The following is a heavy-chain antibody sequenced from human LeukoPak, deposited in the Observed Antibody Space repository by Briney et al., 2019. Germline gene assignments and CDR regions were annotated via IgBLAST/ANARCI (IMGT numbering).Heavy chain of an antibody. V-gene: IGHV3-21*01. CDR1: GFTFSSYG. J-gene: IGHJ4*02. Sequence: GGSLRLSCAASGFTFSSYGMHWVRQAPGKGLEWVSSISSSSSYIYYADSVKGRFTISRDNAKNSLYLQMNSLRAEDTAVYYCARDLGVVVAAPFDYWGQGTLVTVSS. D-gene: IGHD2-15*01. CDR3: ARDLGVVVAAPFDY. CDR2: ISSSSSYI.